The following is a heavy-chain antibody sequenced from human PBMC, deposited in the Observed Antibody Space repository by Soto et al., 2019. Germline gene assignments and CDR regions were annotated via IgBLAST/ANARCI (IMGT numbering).Heavy chain of an antibody. Sequence: QVQLVESGGGVVQPGRSLRLSCAASGFTFSSYGMHWVRQAPGKGLEWVAVISYDGGNKYYADSVKGRFTISRDNSKNTLYLQMNSLRAEDTAVYYCAKDLYDILTGYRHYYYYGMDVWGQGTTVTVSS. CDR2: ISYDGGNK. CDR1: GFTFSSYG. V-gene: IGHV3-30*18. CDR3: AKDLYDILTGYRHYYYYGMDV. J-gene: IGHJ6*02. D-gene: IGHD3-9*01.